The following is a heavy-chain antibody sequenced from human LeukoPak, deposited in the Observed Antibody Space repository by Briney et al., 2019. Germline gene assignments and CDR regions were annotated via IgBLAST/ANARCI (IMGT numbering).Heavy chain of an antibody. D-gene: IGHD3-3*02. Sequence: SETLSLTCTVSGGSISSYYWTWVRQPAGKGLEWIGRIYTSGSTNYSPSLKSRVTISMDPSKNQFSLRLSSVTAADTAVYYCARGRFSVYYFDYWGQGSLVTVSS. CDR2: IYTSGST. J-gene: IGHJ4*02. CDR3: ARGRFSVYYFDY. CDR1: GGSISSYY. V-gene: IGHV4-4*07.